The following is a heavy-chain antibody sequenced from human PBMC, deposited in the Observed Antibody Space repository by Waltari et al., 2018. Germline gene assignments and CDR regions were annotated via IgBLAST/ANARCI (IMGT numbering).Heavy chain of an antibody. V-gene: IGHV3-23*04. CDR3: AKDRGALSSGWFDY. CDR2: ISGSGGST. J-gene: IGHJ4*02. D-gene: IGHD6-19*01. Sequence: EVQLVESGGGLVQPGGSLRLSCAAPGFTFRSNAMSWVGQAPGKGLEWVSAISGSGGSTYYADSVKGRFTISRDNSKNTLYLQMNSLRAEDTAVYYCAKDRGALSSGWFDYWGQGTLVTVSS. CDR1: GFTFRSNA.